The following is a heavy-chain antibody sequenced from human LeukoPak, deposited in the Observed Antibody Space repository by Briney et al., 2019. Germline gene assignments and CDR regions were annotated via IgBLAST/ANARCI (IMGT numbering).Heavy chain of an antibody. Sequence: GRSLRLSCAASGFTFSTFYMHWVRRAPGKGLEWVSRIKGDGTSISYADSVEGRFVISRDNAKNTVYLQMNSLRAEDTAMYYCARDRSPGWFDPWGQGTLVTVSS. CDR3: ARDRSPGWFDP. CDR2: IKGDGTSI. J-gene: IGHJ5*02. CDR1: GFTFSTFY. V-gene: IGHV3-74*01.